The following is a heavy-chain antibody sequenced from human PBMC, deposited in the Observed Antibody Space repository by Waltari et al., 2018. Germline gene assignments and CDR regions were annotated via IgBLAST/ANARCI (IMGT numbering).Heavy chain of an antibody. CDR2: IRQDGREK. CDR3: ARGRTGASAFDV. Sequence: EVQLMESGGGLVQPGGSLRLSCAASGFNFNSFWMSWFRPAPGKGLEWVANIRQDGREKYYVDSVKGRFTVSRDNGKNSLYLEMNSLRVEDTAVYYCARGRTGASAFDVWGQGTMVTVS. V-gene: IGHV3-7*01. J-gene: IGHJ3*01. D-gene: IGHD3-10*01. CDR1: GFNFNSFW.